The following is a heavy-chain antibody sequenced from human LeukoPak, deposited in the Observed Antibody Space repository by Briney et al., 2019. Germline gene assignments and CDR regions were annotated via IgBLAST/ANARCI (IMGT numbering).Heavy chain of an antibody. CDR3: ARGLGSGSYYNAQAEFDY. Sequence: GGSLRLSCAASGFTFSDYYMSWIRQAPGKGLEWVSYISSSGSTIYYADSVKGRFTISRDNAKNSLYLQMNSLRAEDTAVYYCARGLGSGSYYNAQAEFDYWGQGTLVTVSP. D-gene: IGHD3-10*01. CDR1: GFTFSDYY. CDR2: ISSSGSTI. V-gene: IGHV3-11*01. J-gene: IGHJ4*02.